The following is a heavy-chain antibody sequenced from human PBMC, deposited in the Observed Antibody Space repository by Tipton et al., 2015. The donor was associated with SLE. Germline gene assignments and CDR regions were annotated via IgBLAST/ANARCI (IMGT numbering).Heavy chain of an antibody. CDR3: ARQGGRWLQFAY. V-gene: IGHV4-4*07. J-gene: IGHJ4*02. CDR2: MYTSGAT. D-gene: IGHD5-24*01. CDR1: GDYIRSYS. Sequence: TLSLTCTVSGDYIRSYSWSWIRQPAGKGLEWIGRMYTSGATNYNPSLTSRVTISVDTSKNQFSLRLNSVTATDTAAYYCARQGGRWLQFAYWGQGTLVTVSS.